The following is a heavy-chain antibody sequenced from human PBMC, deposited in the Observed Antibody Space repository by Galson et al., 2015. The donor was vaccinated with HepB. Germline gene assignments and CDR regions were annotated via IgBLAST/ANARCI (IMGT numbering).Heavy chain of an antibody. V-gene: IGHV1-18*01. CDR3: ARDQWSGSYNYYYGMDV. J-gene: IGHJ6*02. D-gene: IGHD1-26*01. CDR2: ISAYNGNT. CDR1: GYTFTSYG. Sequence: SVKVSCKASGYTFTSYGISWVRQAPGQGLEWMGWISAYNGNTNYAQKLQGRVTMTTDTSTSTAYMELRSLRSDDTAVYYCARDQWSGSYNYYYGMDVWGQGTTVTVSS.